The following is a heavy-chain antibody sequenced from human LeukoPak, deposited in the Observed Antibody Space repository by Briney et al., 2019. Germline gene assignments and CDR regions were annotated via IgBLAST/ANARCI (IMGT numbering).Heavy chain of an antibody. D-gene: IGHD4-17*01. J-gene: IGHJ4*02. Sequence: GRSLTLSCAASGFTFSSYAMHWVRQAPGKGLEWVAVIAYDGSNKFYTDSVKGRFTISRDNSKNTLYLKMNSLRAEDTAVYYCARDLTVTSFGYWGQGTLVTVSS. CDR3: ARDLTVTSFGY. CDR2: IAYDGSNK. V-gene: IGHV3-30-3*01. CDR1: GFTFSSYA.